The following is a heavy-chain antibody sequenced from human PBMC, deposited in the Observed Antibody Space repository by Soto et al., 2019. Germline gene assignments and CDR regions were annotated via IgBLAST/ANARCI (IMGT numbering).Heavy chain of an antibody. Sequence: GGSLRLSCAASGFTFSSYAMSWVRQAPGKGLEWVSGITGGGDATYYTDSVKGRFTISRDNSKSTLYLQMNSLRAEDTAVYYCAKGSRSGWPNCFDYWAQGTLVTVSS. V-gene: IGHV3-23*01. CDR1: GFTFSSYA. D-gene: IGHD6-19*01. J-gene: IGHJ4*02. CDR3: AKGSRSGWPNCFDY. CDR2: ITGGGDAT.